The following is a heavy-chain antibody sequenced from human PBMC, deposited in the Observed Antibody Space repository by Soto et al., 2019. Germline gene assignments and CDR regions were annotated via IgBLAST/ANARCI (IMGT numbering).Heavy chain of an antibody. V-gene: IGHV3-21*01. CDR2: ISSSSSYI. CDR1: GFTFSSYS. D-gene: IGHD2-15*01. Sequence: EVQLVESGGGLVKPGGSLRLSSAASGFTFSSYSMNWVRQAPGKGLEWVSSISSSSSYIYYADSVKGRFTISRDNAKNSLYLQMNSLRAEDTAVYYCARGTCSGGSCYYLGAFDIWGQGTMVTVSS. CDR3: ARGTCSGGSCYYLGAFDI. J-gene: IGHJ3*02.